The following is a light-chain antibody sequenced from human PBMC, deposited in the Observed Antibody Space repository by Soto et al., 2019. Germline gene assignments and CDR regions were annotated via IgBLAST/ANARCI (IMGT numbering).Light chain of an antibody. CDR2: AAS. V-gene: IGKV1-39*01. Sequence: DIQMTHSPSSLPASVGDRVTLTCRASQSISTYLNWYQQKPGKAPKLLIYAASSLQSGVPSRLSGSGSGTDFTLTSSSLQPEDFATYYCQQSYTIPYTFGQGTKLEIK. J-gene: IGKJ2*01. CDR1: QSISTY. CDR3: QQSYTIPYT.